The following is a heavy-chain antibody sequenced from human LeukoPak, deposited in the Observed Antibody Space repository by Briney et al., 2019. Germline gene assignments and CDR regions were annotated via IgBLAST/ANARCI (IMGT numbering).Heavy chain of an antibody. CDR2: ISSSGRTI. Sequence: NPGGSLRLSCAASGFTFSDYYMSWIRQAPGKGLEWVSYISSSGRTIHHADSVKSRFTISRNNAKNSLHLQMNSLRAEDTAVYYCARDANYYGSGSADYWGQGTLVAVSS. CDR1: GFTFSDYY. J-gene: IGHJ4*02. V-gene: IGHV3-11*01. CDR3: ARDANYYGSGSADY. D-gene: IGHD3-10*01.